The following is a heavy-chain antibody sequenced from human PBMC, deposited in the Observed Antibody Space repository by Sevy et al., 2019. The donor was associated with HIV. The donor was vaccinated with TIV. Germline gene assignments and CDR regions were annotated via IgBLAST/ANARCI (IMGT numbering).Heavy chain of an antibody. Sequence: GGSLRLSCAASGLTFSGSGVHWVRQASGKGLEWVGRIRSKANNYASVYAASVKGRFTVSRDDSKKMAYLQMNSLKIEDTAVYYCTTFSDMRAYFDSRGQGTLVTVSS. CDR1: GLTFSGSG. CDR2: IRSKANNYAS. J-gene: IGHJ4*02. CDR3: TTFSDMRAYFDS. D-gene: IGHD1-26*01. V-gene: IGHV3-73*01.